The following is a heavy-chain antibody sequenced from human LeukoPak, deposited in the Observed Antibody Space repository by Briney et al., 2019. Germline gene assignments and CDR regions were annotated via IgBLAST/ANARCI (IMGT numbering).Heavy chain of an antibody. CDR1: GYTFTSYA. CDR3: AREPLSSSWSYYYYYGMDV. CDR2: INTNTGNP. V-gene: IGHV7-4-1*02. D-gene: IGHD6-13*01. J-gene: IGHJ6*02. Sequence: ASVKVSCKASGYTFTSYAMNWVRQAPGQGLEWMGWINTNTGNPTYAQGFTGRFVFSLDTSVSTAYLQISSLRAEDTAVYYCAREPLSSSWSYYYYYGMDVWGQGTTVTVSS.